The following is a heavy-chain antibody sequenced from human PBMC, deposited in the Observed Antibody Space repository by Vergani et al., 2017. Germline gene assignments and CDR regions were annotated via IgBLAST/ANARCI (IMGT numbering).Heavy chain of an antibody. CDR1: GFTFSSYS. D-gene: IGHD3-22*01. J-gene: IGHJ4*02. V-gene: IGHV3-21*04. Sequence: EVQLVESGGGLVKPGGSLRLSCAASGFTFSSYSMNWVRQAPGKGLEWVSSISSSGSTIYYADSVKGRFTISRDNAKNSLYLQMNSLRAEDTAVYYCARLSYDTTPYLQGGYDCWGQGTLVSVSS. CDR3: ARLSYDTTPYLQGGYDC. CDR2: ISSSGSTI.